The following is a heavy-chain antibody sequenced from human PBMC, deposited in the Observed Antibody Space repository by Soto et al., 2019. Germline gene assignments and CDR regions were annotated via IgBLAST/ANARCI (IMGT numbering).Heavy chain of an antibody. Sequence: PSETLSLTCIISGASVSDSLSYWGWIRQPPGKRPEWIGNIYFSGITSYNPSLKRRVTISVDTSKNQFSLKLSSVTAADTAVYYCASYYYDSSGYSYVPGVYWGQGTLVTVSS. J-gene: IGHJ4*02. CDR2: IYFSGIT. D-gene: IGHD3-22*01. CDR3: ASYYYDSSGYSYVPGVY. V-gene: IGHV4-39*01. CDR1: GASVSDSLSY.